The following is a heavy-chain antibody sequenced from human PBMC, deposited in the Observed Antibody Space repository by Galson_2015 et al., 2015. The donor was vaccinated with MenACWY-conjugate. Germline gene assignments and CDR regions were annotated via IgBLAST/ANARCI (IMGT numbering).Heavy chain of an antibody. V-gene: IGHV3-23*01. CDR2: ISANGGSK. Sequence: SLRLSCAASGFTFNNFAMSWVRQAPGKGLEWVSGISANGGSKFYADAVKGRLTISRDNYNNTLYLQINSLRAEDAALYYCAQELSGAVCHDFWSGFHGYYGMDFWGQGTTVTVSS. CDR3: AQELSGAVCHDFWSGFHGYYGMDF. D-gene: IGHD3-3*01. J-gene: IGHJ6*02. CDR1: GFTFNNFA.